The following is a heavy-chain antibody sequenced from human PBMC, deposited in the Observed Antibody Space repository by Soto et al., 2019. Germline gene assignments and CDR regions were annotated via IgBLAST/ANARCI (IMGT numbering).Heavy chain of an antibody. D-gene: IGHD4-4*01. CDR1: GGSISSSSYY. V-gene: IGHV4-39*01. CDR3: ARLHDYNLDY. CDR2: IYYSGST. Sequence: SETLSLTCTVSGGSISSSSYYWGWIRQPPGKGLEWIGSIYYSGSTYYNPSLKSRVTISVDTSKNQFSLKLSSVTAADTAVYYCARLHDYNLDYWGQGTLVTVSS. J-gene: IGHJ4*02.